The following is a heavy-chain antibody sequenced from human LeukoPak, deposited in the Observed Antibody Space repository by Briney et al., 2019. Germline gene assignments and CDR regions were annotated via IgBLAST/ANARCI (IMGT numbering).Heavy chain of an antibody. J-gene: IGHJ6*03. CDR2: IYYSGST. CDR3: ARAYGSGSYYYYYYYYMDV. CDR1: GGSISSGGYY. D-gene: IGHD3-10*01. Sequence: SETLSLTCTVSGGSISSGGYYWSWIRQHPGKCLEWIGYIYYSGSTYYNPSLKSRVTISVDTSKNQFSLKLSSVTAADTAVYYCARAYGSGSYYYYYYYYMDVWGKGTTVTVSS. V-gene: IGHV4-31*03.